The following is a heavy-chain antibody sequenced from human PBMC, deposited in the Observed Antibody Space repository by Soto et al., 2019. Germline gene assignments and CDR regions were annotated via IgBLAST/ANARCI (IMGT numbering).Heavy chain of an antibody. V-gene: IGHV1-8*01. CDR3: ARSWKEKVHGWGSRHTYYLDY. CDR2: MNPNSGNT. CDR1: GYTFTSYD. J-gene: IGHJ4*02. Sequence: ASVKVSCKASGYTFTSYDINWVRQATGQGLEWMGWMNPNSGNTGYAQKFQGRVTMTRNTSISTAYMELSSLRSEDTAVYYCARSWKEKVHGWGSRHTYYLDYGGQGTLVPVSS. D-gene: IGHD3-10*01.